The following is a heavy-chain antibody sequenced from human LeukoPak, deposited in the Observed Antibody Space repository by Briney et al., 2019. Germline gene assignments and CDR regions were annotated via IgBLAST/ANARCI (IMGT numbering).Heavy chain of an antibody. CDR2: ISAYNGNT. CDR1: GYTFTSYG. Sequence: GASVKVSCKASGYTFTSYGISWVRQAPGQGLEWMGWISAYNGNTNYAQKFQGRVTMTRDTSISTAYMELSRLGSDDTAVYYCARDLTNWGLHHYYYYMDVWGKGTTVTVSS. D-gene: IGHD7-27*01. J-gene: IGHJ6*03. V-gene: IGHV1-18*01. CDR3: ARDLTNWGLHHYYYYMDV.